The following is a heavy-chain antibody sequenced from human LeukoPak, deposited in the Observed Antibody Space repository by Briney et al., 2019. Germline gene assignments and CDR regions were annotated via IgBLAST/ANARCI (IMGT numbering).Heavy chain of an antibody. CDR3: ANAAFYYTSGTYV. V-gene: IGHV3-23*01. D-gene: IGHD3-10*01. J-gene: IGHJ4*02. CDR2: IGGSGDKT. CDR1: GFTFSNYA. Sequence: GGSLRLSCAASGFTFSNYAMSWVRQAPGKGLEWVSSIGGSGDKTYYADSVKGRFTISRDNSKNTLYLQMNSLRAEDTDIYYCANAAFYYTSGTYVWGQGTLVTVSS.